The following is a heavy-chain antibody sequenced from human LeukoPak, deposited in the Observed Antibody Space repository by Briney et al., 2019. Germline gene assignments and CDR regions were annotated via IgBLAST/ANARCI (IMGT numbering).Heavy chain of an antibody. CDR3: AIRSLRSSWDSFDS. CDR2: VSLEGVR. CDR1: GGSITTTNW. D-gene: IGHD6-13*01. J-gene: IGHJ4*02. Sequence: PSETLSLTCGVSGGSITTTNWWSWVRQFPGQGLQWIGEVSLEGVRNYNPSLTSRVTMSGDTSKNQFSLKLNSVTAADTAVYYCAIRSLRSSWDSFDSWGQGALVTVSS. V-gene: IGHV4-4*02.